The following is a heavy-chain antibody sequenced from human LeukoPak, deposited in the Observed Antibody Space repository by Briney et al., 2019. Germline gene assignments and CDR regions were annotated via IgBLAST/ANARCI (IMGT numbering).Heavy chain of an antibody. CDR2: IYYSGST. Sequence: SETLPLTCTVSGGSISGSSYYWGWIRQPPGKGLEWIGSIYYSGSTYYNPSLKSRVTISVDTSKNQLSLKLNSVTATDTAEYYCARHYGPWGQGTLVTVSS. CDR3: ARHYGP. J-gene: IGHJ4*02. D-gene: IGHD3-10*01. V-gene: IGHV4-39*01. CDR1: GGSISGSSYY.